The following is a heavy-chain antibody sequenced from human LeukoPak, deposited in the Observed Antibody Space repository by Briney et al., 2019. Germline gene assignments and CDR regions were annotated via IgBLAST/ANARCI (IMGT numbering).Heavy chain of an antibody. J-gene: IGHJ3*02. CDR1: GYTFTGYY. D-gene: IGHD6-13*01. V-gene: IGHV1-2*04. CDR3: ARVRIAAALPDAFDI. Sequence: GASVKVSCKASGYTFTGYYMHWVRQAPGQGLEWMGWINPNSGGTNYAQKFQGWVTMTRDTSISTAYMELSRLRSDDTAVYYCARVRIAAALPDAFDIWGQGTMVTVSS. CDR2: INPNSGGT.